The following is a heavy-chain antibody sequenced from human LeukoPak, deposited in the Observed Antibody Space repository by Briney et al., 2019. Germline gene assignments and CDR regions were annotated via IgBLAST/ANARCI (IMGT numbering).Heavy chain of an antibody. CDR3: ARTVGATYNWFDP. CDR2: IYYSGST. V-gene: IGHV4-59*12. D-gene: IGHD1-26*01. J-gene: IGHJ5*02. Sequence: SETLSLTCTVSGGSISSYYWSWIRQPPGKGLEWIGYIYYSGSTNYNPSLKSRVTMSVDTSKNQISLKLSSVTAADTAVYYCARTVGATYNWFDPWGQGTLVTVSS. CDR1: GGSISSYY.